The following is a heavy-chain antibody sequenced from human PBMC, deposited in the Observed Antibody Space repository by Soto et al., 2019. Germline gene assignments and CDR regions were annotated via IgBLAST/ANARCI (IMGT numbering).Heavy chain of an antibody. CDR2: IYYSGST. Sequence: SETLSLTCTVSGGSISSYYWSWIRQPPGKGLEWIGYIYYSGSTNYNPSLKSRVTISVDTSKNQFSLKLSSVTAANTAVYYCARVSQTGYSSGWPYYFDYWGQGTLVTVSS. D-gene: IGHD6-19*01. CDR1: GGSISSYY. J-gene: IGHJ4*02. CDR3: ARVSQTGYSSGWPYYFDY. V-gene: IGHV4-59*01.